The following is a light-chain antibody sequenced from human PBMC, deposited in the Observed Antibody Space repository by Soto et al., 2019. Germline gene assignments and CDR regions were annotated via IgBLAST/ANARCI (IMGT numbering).Light chain of an antibody. CDR3: GGDHGSGSNFFVV. J-gene: IGLJ2*01. CDR2: VGTGGIVG. Sequence: QSVLTQPPSASACLGASVTLTCTLSSGYSNYKVDWHQQRPGKGPRFVMRVGTGGIVGSKGDGVPDRFAVLGSGLNRYLTIKNIPEEDESDYHCGGDHGSGSNFFVVFGGGTKLTVL. V-gene: IGLV9-49*01. CDR1: SGYSNYK.